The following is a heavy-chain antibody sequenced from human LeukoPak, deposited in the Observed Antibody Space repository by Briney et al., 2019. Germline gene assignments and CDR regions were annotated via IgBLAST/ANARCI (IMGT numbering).Heavy chain of an antibody. CDR1: GFTFSSYA. CDR3: ARDAGPLWFGDELRQGLDY. V-gene: IGHV3-23*01. J-gene: IGHJ4*02. CDR2: ISGSGGST. Sequence: PGGSLRLSCAASGFTFSSYAMSWVRQAPGKGLEWVSAISGSGGSTYYADSVKGRFTISRDNAKNSLYLQMNSLRAEDTAVYYCARDAGPLWFGDELRQGLDYWGQGTLVTVSS. D-gene: IGHD3-10*01.